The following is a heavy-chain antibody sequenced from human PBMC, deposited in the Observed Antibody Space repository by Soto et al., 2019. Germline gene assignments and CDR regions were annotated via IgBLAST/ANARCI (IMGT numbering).Heavy chain of an antibody. J-gene: IGHJ4*02. V-gene: IGHV4-34*01. CDR1: GGSFSGYY. CDR2: IYHSGST. CDR3: ARGGYYGSGSYSDFDY. Sequence: ETLSLTCAVYGGSFSGYYWNWIRQPPGKGLEWIGEIYHSGSTTYNPSLKSRVTISVERSKNQFSLKLNSVTAADTAVYYCARGGYYGSGSYSDFDYWGQGILVTVSS. D-gene: IGHD3-10*01.